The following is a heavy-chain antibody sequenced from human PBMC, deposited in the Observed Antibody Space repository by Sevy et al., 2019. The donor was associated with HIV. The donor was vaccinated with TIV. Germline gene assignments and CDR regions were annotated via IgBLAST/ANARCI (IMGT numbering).Heavy chain of an antibody. D-gene: IGHD3-9*01. CDR1: GFKFDDYA. CDR2: ITWDGGLT. CDR3: AKDLRRGDILTGYLNY. J-gene: IGHJ4*02. V-gene: IGHV3-9*01. Sequence: GGSLRLSCTASGFKFDDYAMHWVRQPPGKGLEWVSGITWDGGLTGYADSVKGRFIISRDNTKSSLYLQMNSLRAEDTALYYCAKDLRRGDILTGYLNYWGQGILVTVSS.